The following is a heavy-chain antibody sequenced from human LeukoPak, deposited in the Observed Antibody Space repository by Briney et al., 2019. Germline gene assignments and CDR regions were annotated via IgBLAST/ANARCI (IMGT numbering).Heavy chain of an antibody. CDR2: ISAYNGNT. V-gene: IGHV1-18*01. D-gene: IGHD6-19*01. Sequence: ASVKVSCKASGYTFTSYGISWVRQAPGQGLEWMGWISAYNGNTNYAQKLQGRVTMTTDTPTSTAYMELRSLRSDDTAVYYCARDHIPVAVAGGPSFFDIWGQGTMVTVSS. CDR1: GYTFTSYG. CDR3: ARDHIPVAVAGGPSFFDI. J-gene: IGHJ3*02.